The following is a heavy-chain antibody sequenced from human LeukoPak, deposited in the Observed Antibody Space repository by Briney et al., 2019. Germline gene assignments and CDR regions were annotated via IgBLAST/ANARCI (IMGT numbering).Heavy chain of an antibody. CDR2: IYYTGTT. D-gene: IGHD3-10*01. CDR1: GGSVSSGDYF. CDR3: ARQYYGSEDN. Sequence: PSQTLSLTCTVSGGSVSSGDYFWSWIRQPPGKGLELIAYIYYTGTTYYNPSLKSPVTISVDTSKNQFSLKLNSVTAADTAVYYCARQYYGSEDNWGQGTLVTVSS. V-gene: IGHV4-30-4*01. J-gene: IGHJ4*02.